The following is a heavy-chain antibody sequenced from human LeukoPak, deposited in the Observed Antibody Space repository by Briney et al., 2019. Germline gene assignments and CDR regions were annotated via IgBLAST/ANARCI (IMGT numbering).Heavy chain of an antibody. CDR2: INHSGST. D-gene: IGHD6-19*01. J-gene: IGHJ6*02. CDR1: GGSFSGYY. Sequence: SETLSLTCAVYGGSFSGYYWSWIRQAPGKGLEWIGEINHSGSTNYNPSLKSRVTISVDTSKNQFSLKLSSVTAADTAVYYCARASGWHYGMDVWGQGTTVTVSS. CDR3: ARASGWHYGMDV. V-gene: IGHV4-34*01.